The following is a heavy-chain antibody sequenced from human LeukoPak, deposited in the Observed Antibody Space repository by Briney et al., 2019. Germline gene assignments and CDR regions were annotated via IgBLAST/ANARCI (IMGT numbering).Heavy chain of an antibody. V-gene: IGHV4-31*03. CDR2: IYYSRST. CDR3: ARFTMITSSPFDY. Sequence: SQTLSLTCTVSGGSISSGGYYWSWIRQHPGKGLEWIGYIYYSRSTYYNPSLKSRVTISVDTSKNQFSLKLSSVTAADTAVYYCARFTMITSSPFDYWGQGTLVTVSS. D-gene: IGHD3-22*01. J-gene: IGHJ4*02. CDR1: GGSISSGGYY.